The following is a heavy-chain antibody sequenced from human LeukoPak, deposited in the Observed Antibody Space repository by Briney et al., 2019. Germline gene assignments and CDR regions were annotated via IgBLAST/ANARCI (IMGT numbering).Heavy chain of an antibody. CDR2: ISTGGGST. CDR3: ARDLAVAAQDHFVI. D-gene: IGHD6-19*01. J-gene: IGHJ3*02. CDR1: GFTLSSYW. V-gene: IGHV3-74*01. Sequence: GGSLRLSCAASGFTLSSYWMHWVRQAPGKGPVWVARISTGGGSTTYADSVKGRFTVSRDDAKNTLSLQMNSLRAEDTAVYYCARDLAVAAQDHFVIWGRGTMVTVSS.